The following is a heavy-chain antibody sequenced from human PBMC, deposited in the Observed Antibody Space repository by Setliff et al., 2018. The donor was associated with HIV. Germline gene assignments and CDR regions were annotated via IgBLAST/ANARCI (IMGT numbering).Heavy chain of an antibody. CDR1: GGSISSYY. J-gene: IGHJ3*02. CDR3: ARDRYYDSSGYIPFDI. Sequence: SETLSLTCTVSGGSISSYYWSWIRQPAGKGLEWIGRIYTSGSTNYNPSLKSRVTMSVDTSKNQFSLKLSSVTAADTAVYYCARDRYYDSSGYIPFDIWGQGTMVTV. V-gene: IGHV4-4*07. CDR2: IYTSGST. D-gene: IGHD3-22*01.